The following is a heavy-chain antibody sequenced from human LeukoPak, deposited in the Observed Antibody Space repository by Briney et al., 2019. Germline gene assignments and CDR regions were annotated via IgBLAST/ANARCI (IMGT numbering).Heavy chain of an antibody. CDR1: GGSISSYY. V-gene: IGHV4-59*01. J-gene: IGHJ4*02. D-gene: IGHD3-22*01. CDR2: IYYSGST. CDR3: ARDYYDSSGYYVNYFDY. Sequence: SETLSLTCTVSGGSISSYYWSWIRQPPGKGLEWIGYIYYSGSTNYNPSLKSRVTISVDTSKNQFSLKLSSVTAADTAVYYCARDYYDSSGYYVNYFDYWGQGTLVTVSS.